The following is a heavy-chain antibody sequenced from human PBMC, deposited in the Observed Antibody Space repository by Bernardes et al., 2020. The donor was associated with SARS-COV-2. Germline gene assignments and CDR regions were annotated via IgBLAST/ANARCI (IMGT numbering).Heavy chain of an antibody. V-gene: IGHV3-72*01. D-gene: IGHD2-2*01. Sequence: GGSLRLSCAASGFTFSDHYMDWVRQAPGKGLEWIGRTRNKANSYSTEYVASVKGRFTVARDDSKNSFYLQMNSLKTEDTAVYYCIESGYCSTTSCPRAYFQHWGQGTLVTVSS. J-gene: IGHJ1*01. CDR2: TRNKANSYST. CDR1: GFTFSDHY. CDR3: IESGYCSTTSCPRAYFQH.